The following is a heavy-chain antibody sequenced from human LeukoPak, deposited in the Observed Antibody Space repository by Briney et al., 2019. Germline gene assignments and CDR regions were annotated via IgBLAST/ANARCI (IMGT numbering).Heavy chain of an antibody. CDR1: GFTFSHYG. J-gene: IGHJ4*02. CDR3: AKDAQRGFDFSNSLES. Sequence: GGSLRLSCATSGFTFSHYGMRWVRQAPGKGLEWVAVIWSDGTDKYYGDSVKGRFTISRDNSKKTVYLQMNSLRVEDTAVYYCAKDAQRGFDFSNSLESWGQGTLVTVSS. CDR2: IWSDGTDK. D-gene: IGHD4-11*01. V-gene: IGHV3-33*06.